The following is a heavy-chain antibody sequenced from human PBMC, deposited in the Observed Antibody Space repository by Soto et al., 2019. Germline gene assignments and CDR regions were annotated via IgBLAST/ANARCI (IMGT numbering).Heavy chain of an antibody. J-gene: IGHJ4*02. CDR1: GYTFTSYG. CDR3: ARDSSGWSNYFDY. D-gene: IGHD6-19*01. V-gene: IGHV1-18*01. Sequence: QVQLVQSGAEVKKPGASVKVSCKASGYTFTSYGVSWVRQAPGQGLEGMGWISAYNGNTNYAQKCQGRVTMTTDTSTSTGYMELRSRRSDDTAVYYCARDSSGWSNYFDYWGQGTLVTVSS. CDR2: ISAYNGNT.